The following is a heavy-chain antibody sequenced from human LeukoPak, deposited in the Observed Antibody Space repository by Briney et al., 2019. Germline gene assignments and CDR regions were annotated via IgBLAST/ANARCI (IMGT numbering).Heavy chain of an antibody. CDR2: ISYSGNT. V-gene: IGHV4-39*01. J-gene: IGHJ3*02. Sequence: SETLSLTCTVSGGSIISSDYHWGWVRQPPGKGLEWIGTISYSGNTDYNPSLRSRVTISVDTSSNQFSLRLGSVTAADTAVYHCARHCCSGPAKRVFDIWGQGTMVTVSS. CDR3: ARHCCSGPAKRVFDI. CDR1: GGSIISSDYH. D-gene: IGHD2-15*01.